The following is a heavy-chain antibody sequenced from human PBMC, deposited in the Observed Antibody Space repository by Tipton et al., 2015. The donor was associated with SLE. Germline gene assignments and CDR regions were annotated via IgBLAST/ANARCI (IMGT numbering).Heavy chain of an antibody. CDR1: GGSFSGAY. CDR2: IFHSGTT. CDR3: ASRGCTSTTRSGWFAP. D-gene: IGHD2-2*01. V-gene: IGHV4-34*12. J-gene: IGHJ5*02. Sequence: LRLSCAVYGGSFSGAYWSWIRQPPGKGLDWIGEIFHSGTTNYNPSLGSRVTISVDTSKNQFSLNLRSVTAADTAVYYCASRGCTSTTRSGWFAPWGQGTLVTVSS.